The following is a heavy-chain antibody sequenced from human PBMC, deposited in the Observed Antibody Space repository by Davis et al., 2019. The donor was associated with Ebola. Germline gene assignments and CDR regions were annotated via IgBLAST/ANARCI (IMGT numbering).Heavy chain of an antibody. Sequence: AASVKVSCKASGYTFRNSAISWVRQAPGQGLEWVGWINTSTGKPSYAQGFTGRFVLSLDTSVSTAYLQISSLKAEDTAVYYCARVGAGANDCDYWGQGTLVSVSS. CDR2: INTSTGKP. J-gene: IGHJ4*02. CDR1: GYTFRNSA. D-gene: IGHD1-26*01. V-gene: IGHV7-4-1*02. CDR3: ARVGAGANDCDY.